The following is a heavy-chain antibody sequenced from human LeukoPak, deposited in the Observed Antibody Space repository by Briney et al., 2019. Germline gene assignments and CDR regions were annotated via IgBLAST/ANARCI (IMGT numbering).Heavy chain of an antibody. CDR2: IWYDGSNK. CDR1: GFTFSSYG. V-gene: IGHV3-33*01. CDR3: AREGYSSSPPGDFQH. J-gene: IGHJ1*01. Sequence: GGSLRLSCAASGFTFSSYGMHWVRQAPGKGLEWVAVIWYDGSNKYYADSVKGRFTISRDNSKNTLYLQMNSLRAEDTAVYYCAREGYSSSPPGDFQHWGQGTLVTVSS. D-gene: IGHD6-13*01.